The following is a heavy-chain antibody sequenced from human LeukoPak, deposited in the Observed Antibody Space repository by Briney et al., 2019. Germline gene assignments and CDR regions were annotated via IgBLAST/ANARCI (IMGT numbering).Heavy chain of an antibody. CDR3: AKLTGGYCSSTSCYTFDY. V-gene: IGHV3-23*01. J-gene: IGHJ4*02. Sequence: QPGGSLRLSCAASGFTFSSYAMSWVRQAPGKGLEWVSAISGSGGSTYYANSVKGRFTISRDNSKNTLYLQMNSLRAEDTAVYYCAKLTGGYCSSTSCYTFDYWGQGTLVTVSS. D-gene: IGHD2-2*02. CDR2: ISGSGGST. CDR1: GFTFSSYA.